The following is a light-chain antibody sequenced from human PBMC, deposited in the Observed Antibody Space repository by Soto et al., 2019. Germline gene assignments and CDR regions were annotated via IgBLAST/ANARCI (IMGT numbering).Light chain of an antibody. V-gene: IGLV2-23*03. CDR2: EGS. Sequence: ALTQPASVSGSPGQSITISCTGTSSDVGSYNLVSWYQQHPGKAPKLMIYEGSKRPSGVSNRFSGSKSGNTASLTISGLQAEDEADYYCCSYAGSSSVFGTGTKVTVL. CDR3: CSYAGSSSV. J-gene: IGLJ1*01. CDR1: SSDVGSYNL.